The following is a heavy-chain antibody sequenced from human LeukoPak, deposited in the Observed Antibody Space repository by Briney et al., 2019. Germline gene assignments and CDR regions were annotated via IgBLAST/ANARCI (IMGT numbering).Heavy chain of an antibody. CDR3: AKTLNFYDSSAYGWFDP. D-gene: IGHD3-22*01. CDR2: ISSSSSYT. J-gene: IGHJ5*02. V-gene: IGHV3-11*03. Sequence: PGGSLRLSCAASGFTFSDYYMSWIRQAPGKGLEWVSYISSSSSYTNYADSVKGRFTISRDNAKNSLYLQMNSLRAEDTAVYYCAKTLNFYDSSAYGWFDPWGQGALVTVSS. CDR1: GFTFSDYY.